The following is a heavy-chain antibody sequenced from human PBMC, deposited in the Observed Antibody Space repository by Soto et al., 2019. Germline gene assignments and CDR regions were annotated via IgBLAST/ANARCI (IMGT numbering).Heavy chain of an antibody. V-gene: IGHV4-59*02. J-gene: IGHJ6*02. CDR2: ISDSGSA. Sequence: ASETLSLTCSVSGGSVSDNYWTWIRQSSGKGLEWLGYISDSGSANYNPSLNSRATISVDTSENQFSLKLSSVTAADTAVYYCARDVAGPRGSYYFHGMDVWGQGTTVTVSS. D-gene: IGHD3-10*01. CDR1: GGSVSDNY. CDR3: ARDVAGPRGSYYFHGMDV.